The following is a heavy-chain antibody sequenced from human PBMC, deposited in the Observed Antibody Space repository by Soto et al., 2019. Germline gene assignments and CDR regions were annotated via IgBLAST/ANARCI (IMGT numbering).Heavy chain of an antibody. D-gene: IGHD2-15*01. V-gene: IGHV4-59*12. CDR3: ARGQVVAAQH. Sequence: SETLSLTCTVSGCPIINYYWSWIRQPPGKGLEWIGYIYYSGSTDYNPSLKSRVTISVDTSKNQFSLKLSSVTAADTAVYYCARGQVVAAQHWGQGTLVTVSS. J-gene: IGHJ4*02. CDR2: IYYSGST. CDR1: GCPIINYY.